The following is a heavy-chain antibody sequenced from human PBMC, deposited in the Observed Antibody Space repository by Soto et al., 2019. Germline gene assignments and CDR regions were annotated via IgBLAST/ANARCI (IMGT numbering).Heavy chain of an antibody. CDR2: ISAYNGNT. J-gene: IGHJ4*02. CDR1: GYTFTSYG. Sequence: ASVKVSCKASGYTFTSYGISWVRQAPGQGLEWMGWISAYNGNTNYAQKLQGRVTMTTDTSTSTAHMELRSLRSDDTAVYYCARMGSGYDSYFDYWGQGTLVTVSS. D-gene: IGHD5-12*01. V-gene: IGHV1-18*04. CDR3: ARMGSGYDSYFDY.